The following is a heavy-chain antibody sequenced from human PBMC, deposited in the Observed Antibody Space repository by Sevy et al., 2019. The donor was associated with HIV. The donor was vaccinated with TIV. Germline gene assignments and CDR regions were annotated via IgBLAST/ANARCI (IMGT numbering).Heavy chain of an antibody. Sequence: ASVKVSCKASGYTFTSYGISWVRQAPGQGLEWMGWISAYNGNTNYAQTLQGRVTMTTDTSTSTAYMELRSLRSDDTAVYYCARNMVYANWFDPWGQGTLVTVSS. D-gene: IGHD2-8*01. V-gene: IGHV1-18*01. CDR2: ISAYNGNT. CDR3: ARNMVYANWFDP. J-gene: IGHJ5*02. CDR1: GYTFTSYG.